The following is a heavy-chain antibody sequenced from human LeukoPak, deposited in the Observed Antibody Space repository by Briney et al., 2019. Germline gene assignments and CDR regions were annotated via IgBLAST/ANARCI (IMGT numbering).Heavy chain of an antibody. CDR2: ISSSSSYI. D-gene: IGHD1-7*01. V-gene: IGHV3-21*01. CDR3: GVTGTTRGAFDI. J-gene: IGHJ3*02. Sequence: PGGSLRLSRAASGFTFSSYSMNWVRQAPGKGLEWVSSISSSSSYIYYADSVRGRFTISRDNAKNSLYLQMNSLRAEDTAVYYCGVTGTTRGAFDIWGQGTMVTVSS. CDR1: GFTFSSYS.